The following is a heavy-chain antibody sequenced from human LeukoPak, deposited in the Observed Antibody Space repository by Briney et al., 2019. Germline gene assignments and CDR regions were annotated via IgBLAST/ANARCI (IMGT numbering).Heavy chain of an antibody. J-gene: IGHJ6*03. D-gene: IGHD2-21*01. CDR1: GGSISSYY. CDR2: IYYSGST. V-gene: IGHV4-59*05. CDR3: ARGDCSGSICYSPMDV. Sequence: SETLSLTCTVSGGSISSYYWSWIRQPPGKGLEWIGSIYYSGSTYYNPSLKSRVTISVDTSKNQFSLKVSSVTAADTAVYYCARGDCSGSICYSPMDVWGTGTTVTVSS.